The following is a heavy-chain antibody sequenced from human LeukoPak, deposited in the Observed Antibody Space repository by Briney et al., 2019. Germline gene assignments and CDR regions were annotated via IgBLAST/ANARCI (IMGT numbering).Heavy chain of an antibody. CDR1: GFTFSING. CDR3: AKDPCSGGSCYSYYYYYYMDV. D-gene: IGHD2-15*01. V-gene: IGHV3-30*02. CDR2: IWYDGNTK. J-gene: IGHJ6*03. Sequence: PGGSLRLSCAASGFTFSINGMNWVRQAPGKGLEWVAFIWYDGNTKYYADSVKGRFTISRDNSKNTLYLQMNSLRAEDTAVYYCAKDPCSGGSCYSYYYYYYMDVWGKGTTVTVSS.